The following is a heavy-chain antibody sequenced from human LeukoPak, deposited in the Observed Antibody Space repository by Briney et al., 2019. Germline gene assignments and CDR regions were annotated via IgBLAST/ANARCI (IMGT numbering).Heavy chain of an antibody. V-gene: IGHV3-21*06. J-gene: IGHJ4*02. CDR3: ARVVLDHF. Sequence: PGGSLRLSCAASGFDFSKYTMSWVRQAPGKGLEWVSSISSGSRRIHYADSMRGRFTISRDNAKSSAYLQMHNLRVEDTATYFCARVVLDHFWGRGTLVTVSS. CDR1: GFDFSKYT. D-gene: IGHD6-6*01. CDR2: ISSGSRRI.